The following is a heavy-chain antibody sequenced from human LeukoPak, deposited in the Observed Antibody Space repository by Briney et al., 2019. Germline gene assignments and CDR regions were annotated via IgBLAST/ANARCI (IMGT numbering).Heavy chain of an antibody. D-gene: IGHD3-22*01. CDR3: VRDGSYYDSSGYYYLY. CDR1: GGTFNSYA. CDR2: IIPIFGTA. V-gene: IGHV1-69*13. J-gene: IGHJ4*02. Sequence: SVKVSCKASGGTFNSYAISWVRQAPGQGLEWMGGIIPIFGTANYAQKFQGRVTITADESTSTAYMELSSLRSEDTAVYYCVRDGSYYDSSGYYYLYWGQGTLVTVSS.